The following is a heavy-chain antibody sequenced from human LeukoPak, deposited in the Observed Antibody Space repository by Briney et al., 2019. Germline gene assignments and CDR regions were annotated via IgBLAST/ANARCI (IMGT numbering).Heavy chain of an antibody. CDR2: IRNDGSDK. V-gene: IGHV3-30*02. Sequence: QPGGSLRLSCASSGFTFSSYGMYWVRQAPEKGMEWVAFIRNDGSDKYYTGSVKGRFTISKENSKNTLYLQMNSLRAEDTAVYYCARDSTGWYYHYWGQGTLVTVSS. CDR1: GFTFSSYG. D-gene: IGHD6-19*01. J-gene: IGHJ4*02. CDR3: ARDSTGWYYHY.